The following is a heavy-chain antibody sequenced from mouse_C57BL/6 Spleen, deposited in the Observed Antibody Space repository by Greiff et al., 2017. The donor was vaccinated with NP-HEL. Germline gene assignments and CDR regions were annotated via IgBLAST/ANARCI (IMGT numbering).Heavy chain of an antibody. J-gene: IGHJ1*03. Sequence: QVQLQQPGAELVRPGSSVKLSCKASGYTFTSYWMHWVKQRPIQGLEWIGNIDPSDSETHSNQKFKDKATLTVDKSSSTAYMQLSSLTSEDSAVYYCAKSPIYYGYFDVWGTGTTVTVSS. D-gene: IGHD2-1*01. V-gene: IGHV1-52*01. CDR2: IDPSDSET. CDR1: GYTFTSYW. CDR3: AKSPIYYGYFDV.